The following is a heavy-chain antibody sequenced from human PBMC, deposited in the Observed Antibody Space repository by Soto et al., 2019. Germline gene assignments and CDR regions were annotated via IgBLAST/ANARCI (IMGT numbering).Heavy chain of an antibody. V-gene: IGHV4-30-4*01. Sequence: LSLTCTVSGGSISSGDYYWSWIRQPPGKGLEWIGYIYYSGSTYYNPSLKSRVTISVDTSKNQFSLKLSSVTAADTAVYYCARVVRFEKDFDYWGQGTLVTVSS. J-gene: IGHJ4*02. D-gene: IGHD4-17*01. CDR3: ARVVRFEKDFDY. CDR2: IYYSGST. CDR1: GGSISSGDYY.